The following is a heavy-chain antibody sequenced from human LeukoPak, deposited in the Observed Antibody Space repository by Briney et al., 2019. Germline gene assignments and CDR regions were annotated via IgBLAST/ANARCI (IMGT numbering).Heavy chain of an antibody. J-gene: IGHJ4*02. CDR1: GGSINSGGYS. V-gene: IGHV4-30-2*02. CDR2: IYHSGST. Sequence: PSQTLSLTCAVSGGSINSGGYSWSWIRQPPGKGLEWIGYIYHSGSTYYNPSLKSRVTISVATSKNQFSLKLSSVTAADTAVYYCARLYCSRTSCYVDYWGQGTLVTVSS. CDR3: ARLYCSRTSCYVDY. D-gene: IGHD2-2*01.